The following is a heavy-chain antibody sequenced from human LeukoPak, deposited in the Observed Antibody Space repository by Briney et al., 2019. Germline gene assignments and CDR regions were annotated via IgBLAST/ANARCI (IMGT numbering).Heavy chain of an antibody. V-gene: IGHV4-59*11. J-gene: IGHJ5*02. CDR2: IYYSGST. D-gene: IGHD3-10*01. CDR1: GGSISSHY. Sequence: SETLSLTCTVSGGSISSHYWSWIRQPPGKGLEWIGYIYYSGSTNYIPSLKSRVTISVDTSKNQFSLKLSSVTAADTAVYYCARDDYYGRWFDPWGQGTLVTVSS. CDR3: ARDDYYGRWFDP.